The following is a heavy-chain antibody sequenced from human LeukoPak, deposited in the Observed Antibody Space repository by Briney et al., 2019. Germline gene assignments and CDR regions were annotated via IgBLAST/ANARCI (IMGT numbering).Heavy chain of an antibody. V-gene: IGHV3-33*01. CDR2: IWYDGSNK. CDR1: GFTFSSYG. D-gene: IGHD1-26*01. J-gene: IGHJ4*02. CDR3: ARDYSGSYFDY. Sequence: GGSLRLSCAASGFTFSSYGMHWVRQAPGKGLEWVAVIWYDGSNKYYADSVKGRFTISRDNSKNTLYLQMISLRAKDTAVYYCARDYSGSYFDYWGQGTLVTVSS.